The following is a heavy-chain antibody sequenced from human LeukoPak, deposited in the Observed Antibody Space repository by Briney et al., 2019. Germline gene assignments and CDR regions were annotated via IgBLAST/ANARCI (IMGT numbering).Heavy chain of an antibody. CDR3: ARVLYCISRYSEKTGLDY. Sequence: GGSLRLSCAASGFTFSSYSMNWVRQAPGKGLEWVSSISSSSSYIYYADSVKGRFTISRDNAKNSLYLQMNSLRAEDTAVYYCARVLYCISRYSEKTGLDYWGQGTLVTVSS. CDR1: GFTFSSYS. J-gene: IGHJ4*02. V-gene: IGHV3-21*01. D-gene: IGHD2-15*01. CDR2: ISSSSSYI.